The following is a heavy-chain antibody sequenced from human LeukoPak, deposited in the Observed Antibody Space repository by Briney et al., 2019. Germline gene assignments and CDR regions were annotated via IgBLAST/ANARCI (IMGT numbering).Heavy chain of an antibody. Sequence: SETLSLTCAVYGGSFSGYYWSWIRQPPGKGLEWIGEINHSGSTNYSPSLKSRVTISVDTSKNQFSLKLSSVTAADTAVYYCARGRRIAARPFDYWGQGTLVTVSS. CDR1: GGSFSGYY. CDR3: ARGRRIAARPFDY. V-gene: IGHV4-34*01. D-gene: IGHD6-6*01. J-gene: IGHJ4*02. CDR2: INHSGST.